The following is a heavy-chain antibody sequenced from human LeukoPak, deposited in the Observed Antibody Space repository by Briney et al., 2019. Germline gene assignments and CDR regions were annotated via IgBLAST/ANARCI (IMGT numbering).Heavy chain of an antibody. Sequence: GGSPRLSCAASGFTFSDYYMSWIRQAPGKGLEWVSYISSSGSTIYYADSVKGRFTISRDNAKNSLYLQMNSLRAEDTAVYYCARRSAYDFWSGYSLSFDYWGQGTLVTVSS. V-gene: IGHV3-11*01. CDR1: GFTFSDYY. CDR2: ISSSGSTI. D-gene: IGHD3-3*01. J-gene: IGHJ4*02. CDR3: ARRSAYDFWSGYSLSFDY.